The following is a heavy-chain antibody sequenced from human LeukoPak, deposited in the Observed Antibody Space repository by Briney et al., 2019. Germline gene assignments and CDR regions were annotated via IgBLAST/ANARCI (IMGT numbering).Heavy chain of an antibody. CDR3: AKEGDYYDSSGYYGDEGDY. Sequence: GGSLRLSCAASGFTFSSYAMSWVRQAPGKGLEWVSAISGRGGSTYYADSVKGRFTISRDNSKNTLYLQMNSLRAEDTAVYYCAKEGDYYDSSGYYGDEGDYWGQGTLVTVSS. D-gene: IGHD3-22*01. CDR2: ISGRGGST. V-gene: IGHV3-23*01. J-gene: IGHJ4*02. CDR1: GFTFSSYA.